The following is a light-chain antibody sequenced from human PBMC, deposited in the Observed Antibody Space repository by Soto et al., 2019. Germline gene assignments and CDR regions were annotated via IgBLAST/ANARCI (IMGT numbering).Light chain of an antibody. CDR1: VSDIGRYDY. Sequence: QSVLTQPSSVSGSPGQSITISCTGTVSDIGRYDYVSWYQHHPGKVPKLIIYGVTNRPSGVSSRFSGSKSGKTASLTISGLRSEDEADYYCSSYTITNARVFGGGTKVTVL. CDR2: GVT. J-gene: IGLJ2*01. CDR3: SSYTITNARV. V-gene: IGLV2-14*01.